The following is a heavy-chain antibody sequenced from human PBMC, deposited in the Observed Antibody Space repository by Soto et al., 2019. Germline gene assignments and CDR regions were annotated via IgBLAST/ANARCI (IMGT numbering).Heavy chain of an antibody. Sequence: SVKVSCKASGGTFSSYAISWVRQAPGQGLEWMGGIIPIFGTANYAQKFQGRVTITADKSTSTAYMGLSSLRSEDTAVYYCARDAACTNGVCYINRGWFDPWGQGTLVTVSS. V-gene: IGHV1-69*06. CDR2: IIPIFGTA. CDR1: GGTFSSYA. J-gene: IGHJ5*02. D-gene: IGHD2-8*01. CDR3: ARDAACTNGVCYINRGWFDP.